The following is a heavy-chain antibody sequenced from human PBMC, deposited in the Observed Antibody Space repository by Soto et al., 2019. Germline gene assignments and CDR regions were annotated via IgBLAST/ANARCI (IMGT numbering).Heavy chain of an antibody. Sequence: SETLSLTCAVYGGSFSGYYWSWIRQPPGKGLEWIGEINHSGSTNYNPSLKSRVTISVDTSKNQFSLKLSSVTAADTAVYYCARAGTQEGEGCSSTSCPPGDYWGQGTLVTVSS. CDR3: ARAGTQEGEGCSSTSCPPGDY. CDR1: GGSFSGYY. J-gene: IGHJ4*02. V-gene: IGHV4-34*01. CDR2: INHSGST. D-gene: IGHD2-2*01.